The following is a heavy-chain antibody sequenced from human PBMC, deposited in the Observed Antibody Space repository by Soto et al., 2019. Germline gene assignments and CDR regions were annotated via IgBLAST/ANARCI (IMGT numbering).Heavy chain of an antibody. J-gene: IGHJ4*02. Sequence: PGGSLRLSCTASGFTFRNYAMSWVRQAPGKGLQWVSAISGNGGTTYYADSVKGRFTLSRDNFTDTLYLQMNSLRTEDTAVYYCAKDQGKGRLYFDSWGRGTLVTVSS. CDR3: AKDQGKGRLYFDS. CDR2: ISGNGGTT. V-gene: IGHV3-23*01. CDR1: GFTFRNYA.